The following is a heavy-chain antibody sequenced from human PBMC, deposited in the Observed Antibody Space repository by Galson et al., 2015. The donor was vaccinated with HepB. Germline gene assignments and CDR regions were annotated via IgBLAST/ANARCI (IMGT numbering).Heavy chain of an antibody. V-gene: IGHV3-21*01. CDR1: EFIFSDFT. J-gene: IGHJ4*02. Sequence: SLRLSCAGSEFIFSDFTMNWVRQAPGKGLEWVSSISSSGYYTDYADSVKGRFTISRDNAKNSLFLQMNGLRADDTAVYYCARVLSTSWASGFDYWGQGTLVTVS. CDR2: ISSSGYYT. CDR3: ARVLSTSWASGFDY. D-gene: IGHD2-2*01.